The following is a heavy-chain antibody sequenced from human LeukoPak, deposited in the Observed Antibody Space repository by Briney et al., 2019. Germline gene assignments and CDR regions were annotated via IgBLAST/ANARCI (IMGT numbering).Heavy chain of an antibody. J-gene: IGHJ4*02. CDR3: AKPLYNGGWYGGGDY. V-gene: IGHV3-23*01. Sequence: PGWSLRRSCAASAFTFSSYCMSWVRQAPGKGLEWVSAISGSGGSTYYADSVQGRFTISRDNSKNTLYLQMNSLRGEDTAVYYCAKPLYNGGWYGGGDYWRQGTLVTVSS. CDR2: ISGSGGST. CDR1: AFTFSSYC. D-gene: IGHD6-19*01.